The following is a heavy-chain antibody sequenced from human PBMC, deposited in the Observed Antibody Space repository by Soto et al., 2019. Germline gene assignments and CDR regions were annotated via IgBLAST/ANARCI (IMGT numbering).Heavy chain of an antibody. V-gene: IGHV4-31*03. CDR2: IYYSGST. Sequence: SETLCLTCTVSVGSISSGGYDWSWIRQHPGKGLEWIGYIYYSGSTYYNPSLNSRVTISVDTSNNQFSLKLSSVTAADTAVYYCARGPSRDFEGHNWFDPWGQGTLVTVSS. CDR3: ARGPSRDFEGHNWFDP. CDR1: VGSISSGGYD. J-gene: IGHJ5*02. D-gene: IGHD3-3*01.